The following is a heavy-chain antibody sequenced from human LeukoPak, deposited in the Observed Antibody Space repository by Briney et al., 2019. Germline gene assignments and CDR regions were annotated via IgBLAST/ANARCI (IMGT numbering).Heavy chain of an antibody. CDR1: GFTFSSYA. Sequence: GGSLRLSCAASGFTFSSYAMSWVRQAPGKGLEWVSAITGTGGSTYYVASVKGRFTVSRDNSRNTLYLQMSSLRAEDSAMYYCAKVRDTRDWYKDAFDVWGQGTRVTVSS. V-gene: IGHV3-23*01. J-gene: IGHJ3*01. CDR2: ITGTGGST. CDR3: AKVRDTRDWYKDAFDV. D-gene: IGHD6-19*01.